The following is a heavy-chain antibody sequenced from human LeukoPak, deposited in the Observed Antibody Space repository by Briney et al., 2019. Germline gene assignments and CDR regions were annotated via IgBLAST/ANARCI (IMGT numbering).Heavy chain of an antibody. CDR3: ATNRYGYNNYFEY. CDR1: GFPFSSSA. CDR2: FSAGST. Sequence: PGGSLRLSCVVSGFPFSSSAMSWVRQPPAKGLEWVSAFSAGSTYYRDSVKGRFTISRDISKNTMFLEMNSLRAEDTAVYYCATNRYGYNNYFEYWGRGTLDTVSS. D-gene: IGHD5-24*01. J-gene: IGHJ4*02. V-gene: IGHV3-23*01.